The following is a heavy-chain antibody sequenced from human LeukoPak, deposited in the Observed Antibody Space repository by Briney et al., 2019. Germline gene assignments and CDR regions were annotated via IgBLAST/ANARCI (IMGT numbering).Heavy chain of an antibody. CDR1: GVSISSSSYY. D-gene: IGHD3-22*01. V-gene: IGHV4-39*07. CDR3: AGPNYYDSGRFDY. Sequence: PSETLSLTCTVSGVSISSSSYYWGWIRQPPGKGLEWIGSIYYSGSTNYNSSLKSQVTISVDTPKNQFSLKLTSVTAADTAVYYCAGPNYYDSGRFDYWGQGSLVTVSS. J-gene: IGHJ4*02. CDR2: IYYSGST.